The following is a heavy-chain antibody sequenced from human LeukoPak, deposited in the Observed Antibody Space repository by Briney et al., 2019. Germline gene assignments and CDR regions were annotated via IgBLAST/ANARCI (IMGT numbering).Heavy chain of an antibody. CDR2: ISSGGSFQ. J-gene: IGHJ5*02. CDR1: GFTFSNYA. V-gene: IGHV3-30*01. D-gene: IGHD3-22*01. Sequence: PGGSLRLSCAASGFTFSNYAMHWVRQAPGKGLEWVSIISSGGSFQYYADSVKGRFTISSDNSKNTLYLQLNSLRVEDTAVYYCARDYYGPWGQGTLVTVSS. CDR3: ARDYYGP.